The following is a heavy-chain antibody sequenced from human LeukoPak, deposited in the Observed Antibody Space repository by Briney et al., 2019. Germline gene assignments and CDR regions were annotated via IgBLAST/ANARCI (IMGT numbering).Heavy chain of an antibody. J-gene: IGHJ4*02. V-gene: IGHV3-20*04. CDR3: ARDLSDNWYSLAF. CDR2: INWDGGAT. D-gene: IGHD1-1*01. Sequence: PGGSLRLSCEDSGDTFDDYGMSWVRQGPGKGLEWVAGINWDGGATFYAASVKGRFTISRDNAENSLYLQMDSLRAEDTAVYYCARDLSDNWYSLAFWRPGTLVTVSS. CDR1: GDTFDDYG.